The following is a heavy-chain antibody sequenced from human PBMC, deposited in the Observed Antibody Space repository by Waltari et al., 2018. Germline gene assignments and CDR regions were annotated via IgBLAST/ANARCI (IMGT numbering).Heavy chain of an antibody. Sequence: EVQLVQSGAEVKKPGESLKISCKGSGYSFTSYWIGWVRQMPGKGLEWMGIIYPGDSDTRYSPSCQGQVTISADKSISTAYLQWSSLKASDTAMYYCARHAEQLVLIDNWFDPWGQGTLVTVSS. CDR3: ARHAEQLVLIDNWFDP. CDR1: GYSFTSYW. CDR2: IYPGDSDT. J-gene: IGHJ5*02. D-gene: IGHD6-6*01. V-gene: IGHV5-51*01.